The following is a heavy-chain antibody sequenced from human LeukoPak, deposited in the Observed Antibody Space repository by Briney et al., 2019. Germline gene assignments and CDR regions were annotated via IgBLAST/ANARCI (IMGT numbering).Heavy chain of an antibody. J-gene: IGHJ1*01. Sequence: GGSLRLSCAASGFTFSSHGMQWVRQAPGKGLECVAVISYDGGTKYYADSVKGRFTISRDNPKSTLFLQMNSLRAEDTAVYYCAKESGIRSYGAYFPHWGQGTLVTVSS. CDR1: GFTFSSHG. CDR3: AKESGIRSYGAYFPH. V-gene: IGHV3-30*18. CDR2: ISYDGGTK. D-gene: IGHD4-17*01.